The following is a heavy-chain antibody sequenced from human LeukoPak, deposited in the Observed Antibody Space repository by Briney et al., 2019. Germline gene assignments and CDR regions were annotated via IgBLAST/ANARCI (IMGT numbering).Heavy chain of an antibody. CDR3: AAKQWLAPPPDS. CDR2: INTGGTVT. CDR1: GFTFSKYW. V-gene: IGHV3-74*01. Sequence: GGSLRLSCAASGFTFSKYWMLWVRQAPGKGLESVSRINTGGTVTTYADSVKGRFTVSRDNADNTMFLQMNSVRDEDTAVYYCAAKQWLAPPPDSWGQGTPVTVSS. J-gene: IGHJ4*02. D-gene: IGHD6-19*01.